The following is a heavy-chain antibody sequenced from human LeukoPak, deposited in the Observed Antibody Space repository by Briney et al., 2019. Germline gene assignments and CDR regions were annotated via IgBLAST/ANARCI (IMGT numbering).Heavy chain of an antibody. CDR3: ARAARWLQVDY. V-gene: IGHV4-30-4*01. J-gene: IGHJ4*02. Sequence: SETLSLTCTVSGGSISSGDYYWSWIRQPPGKGLEWIGYIYHSGSTYYNPSLKSRVTISVDRSKNQFSLKLSSVTAADTAVYYCARAARWLQVDYWGQGTLVTVSS. D-gene: IGHD5-24*01. CDR1: GGSISSGDYY. CDR2: IYHSGST.